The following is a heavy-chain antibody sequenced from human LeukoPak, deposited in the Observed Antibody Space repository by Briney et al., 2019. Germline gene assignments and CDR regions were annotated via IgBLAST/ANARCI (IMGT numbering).Heavy chain of an antibody. V-gene: IGHV4-39*01. J-gene: IGHJ4*02. Sequence: PSETLSLTCTVPGGSISSSSYYWGWIRQPPGKGPEWIGSIYYVGDTYHNPSLKSRVTISVDTSKNQFSLKLSSVTAAETAVYYCVRLSGSNYSPVDYWGQGTLVTVSS. D-gene: IGHD1-26*01. CDR3: VRLSGSNYSPVDY. CDR1: GGSISSSSYY. CDR2: IYYVGDT.